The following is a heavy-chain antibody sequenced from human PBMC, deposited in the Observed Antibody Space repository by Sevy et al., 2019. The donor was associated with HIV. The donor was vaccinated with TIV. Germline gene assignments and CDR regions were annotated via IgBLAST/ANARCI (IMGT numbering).Heavy chain of an antibody. V-gene: IGHV3-23*01. Sequence: GGSLRLSCVASGFTFSSYAMSWVRQAPGKGLEWVSAIGGRGGSTYYADSGKGRFTISRDNSKNTLYLQMNSLRAEDTAVYYCAKRPDFGVVIPKGVMDVWGQGTTVTVSS. CDR3: AKRPDFGVVIPKGVMDV. J-gene: IGHJ6*02. CDR1: GFTFSSYA. CDR2: IGGRGGST. D-gene: IGHD3-3*01.